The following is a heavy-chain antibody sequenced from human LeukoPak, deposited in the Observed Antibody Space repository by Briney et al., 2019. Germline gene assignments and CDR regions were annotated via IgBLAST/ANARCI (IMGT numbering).Heavy chain of an antibody. CDR3: ARAAVVTSPFDY. V-gene: IGHV3-11*01. J-gene: IGHJ4*02. D-gene: IGHD2-21*02. CDR1: GFTFSDHY. Sequence: KSGGSLRLSCVASGFTFSDHYMSWIRQAPGKGLEWVSYISSSGGTIYYADSMKGRFTISRDNAKNSLFLQMNSLRAEDTAVYYCARAAVVTSPFDYWGQGTLVTVSS. CDR2: ISSSGGTI.